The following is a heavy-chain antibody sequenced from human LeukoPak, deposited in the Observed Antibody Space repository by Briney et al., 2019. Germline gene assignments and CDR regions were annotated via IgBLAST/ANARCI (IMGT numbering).Heavy chain of an antibody. CDR1: GFTFSSYG. V-gene: IGHV3-30*02. J-gene: IGHJ6*03. CDR2: IRYDGSNK. CDR3: AKDPGTMEYYYYYMDV. Sequence: GSLRLSCAASGFTFSSYGMHWVRQAPGKGLEWVAFIRYDGSNKYYANSVKGRFTISRDSSKNTLYLQMNSLRAEDTAVYYCAKDPGTMEYYYYYMDVWGKGTTVTVSS. D-gene: IGHD1-7*01.